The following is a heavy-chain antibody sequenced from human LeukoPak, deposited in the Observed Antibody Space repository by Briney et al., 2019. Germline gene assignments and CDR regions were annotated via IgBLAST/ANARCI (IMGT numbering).Heavy chain of an antibody. CDR3: ARGRFGELLRFDY. J-gene: IGHJ4*02. CDR2: IIPILGTA. Sequence: SVKVSCKASGGTFSSYAISWVRQAPGQGLEWMGGIIPILGTANYAQKFQGRVTITADKSTSTAYMELSSLRSEDTAVYYCARGRFGELLRFDYWGQGTLVTVSS. D-gene: IGHD3-10*01. V-gene: IGHV1-69*10. CDR1: GGTFSSYA.